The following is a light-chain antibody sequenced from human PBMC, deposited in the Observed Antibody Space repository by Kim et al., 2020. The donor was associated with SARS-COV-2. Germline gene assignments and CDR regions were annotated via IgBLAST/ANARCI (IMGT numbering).Light chain of an antibody. Sequence: QSALTQPASVSGSPGQSITISCTGTSSDVGSYNVVSWYQQHPGKAPKLMIYEVSKRPSGVSNRFSGSKSGNTASLTISGLQAEDEADYYCCSYVGGTTWVFGGGTQLTVL. CDR3: CSYVGGTTWV. CDR2: EVS. CDR1: SSDVGSYNV. J-gene: IGLJ3*02. V-gene: IGLV2-23*02.